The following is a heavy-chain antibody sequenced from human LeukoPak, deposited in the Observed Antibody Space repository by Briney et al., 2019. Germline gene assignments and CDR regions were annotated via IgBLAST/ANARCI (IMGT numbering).Heavy chain of an antibody. Sequence: ASETLSLTCTVSGGSINSGSHYWGWIRQPPGKGLEWIGSIYFSGSTYYNPSLKSRVTISVDTSRSQFSLKLSSVTAADTAFYYCVRHPPLSGDYWYWGQGTLVSVSS. CDR1: GGSINSGSHY. CDR2: IYFSGST. J-gene: IGHJ4*02. D-gene: IGHD4-17*01. CDR3: VRHPPLSGDYWY. V-gene: IGHV4-39*01.